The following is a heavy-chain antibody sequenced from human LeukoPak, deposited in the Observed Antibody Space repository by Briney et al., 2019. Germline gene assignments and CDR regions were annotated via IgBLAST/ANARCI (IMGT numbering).Heavy chain of an antibody. CDR3: ARGSHYDSSGYSYYFDY. V-gene: IGHV1-18*01. CDR2: ISAYNGNT. J-gene: IGHJ4*02. Sequence: ASVKVSCKASGYTFTSYGISWVRQAPGQGLEWMGWISAYNGNTNYAQKLQGRVTMTTDTSTSTAYMELRSLRSEDTAVYYCARGSHYDSSGYSYYFDYWDQGTLITVSS. CDR1: GYTFTSYG. D-gene: IGHD3-22*01.